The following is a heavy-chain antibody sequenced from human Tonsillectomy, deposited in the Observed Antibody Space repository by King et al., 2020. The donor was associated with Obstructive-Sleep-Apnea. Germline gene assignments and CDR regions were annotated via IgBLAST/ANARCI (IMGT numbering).Heavy chain of an antibody. Sequence: QLQESGPGLVKPSETLSLTCTVSGDSISSYYCSWIRQPPGKGLEWIGYINDSGSTNYNPSLKSRVTIFGDTSKNQFSLKLSSVTAADTAVYYCARLGASGWYDWGQGTLVTVSS. D-gene: IGHD6-19*01. CDR1: GDSISSYY. V-gene: IGHV4-4*08. J-gene: IGHJ4*02. CDR2: INDSGST. CDR3: ARLGASGWYD.